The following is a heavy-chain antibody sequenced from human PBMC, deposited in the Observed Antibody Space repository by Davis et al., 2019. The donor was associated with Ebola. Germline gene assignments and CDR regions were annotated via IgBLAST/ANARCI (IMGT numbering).Heavy chain of an antibody. D-gene: IGHD1-14*01. J-gene: IGHJ6*02. Sequence: SETLSLTCTVSGGSISSSSYYWGWIRQPPGKGLEWIGSIYYSGSTYYNPSLKSRVTISVDTSKNQFSLKLSSVTAADTAVYYCARVNLLYYYGMDVWGQGTTVTVSS. V-gene: IGHV4-39*07. CDR1: GGSISSSSYY. CDR2: IYYSGST. CDR3: ARVNLLYYYGMDV.